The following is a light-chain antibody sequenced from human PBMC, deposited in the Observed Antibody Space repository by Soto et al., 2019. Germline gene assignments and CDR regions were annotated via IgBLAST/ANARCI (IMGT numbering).Light chain of an antibody. V-gene: IGKV3-20*01. CDR3: QQYGSSPRT. Sequence: EIELTQSPGTLSLSPGERATLSCRASQSVSSIYLGWYQQKPGQAPRLLMYGASSRATGIPERFSGSGSGTDFTLTISRLEPEDFAVYYCQQYGSSPRTFGQGTKVDIK. CDR2: GAS. CDR1: QSVSSIY. J-gene: IGKJ1*01.